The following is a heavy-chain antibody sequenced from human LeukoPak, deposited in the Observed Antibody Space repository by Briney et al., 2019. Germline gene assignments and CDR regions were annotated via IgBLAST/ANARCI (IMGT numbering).Heavy chain of an antibody. CDR2: VSYSGNT. V-gene: IGHV4-59*01. J-gene: IGHJ4*02. Sequence: SETLSLTCTVSGGSISGYYWTWIRQPPGKGLEWIGYVSYSGNTYYNPSLKSRVTISVDTSKNQFSLNLRSVTAAGTAVYYCARGYDYADKWGQGTLVTVSS. CDR3: ARGYDYADK. CDR1: GGSISGYY. D-gene: IGHD3-16*01.